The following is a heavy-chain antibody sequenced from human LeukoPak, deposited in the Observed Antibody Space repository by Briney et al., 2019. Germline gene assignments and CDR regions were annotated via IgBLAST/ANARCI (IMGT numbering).Heavy chain of an antibody. D-gene: IGHD1-26*01. CDR3: ARSLVGATTGGIFDP. J-gene: IGHJ5*02. CDR1: GYTFTGYH. V-gene: IGHV1-69*13. Sequence: EASVKVSCRASGYTFTGYHMHWVRQAPGQGLEWMGGIIPIFGTANYAQKFQGRVTITADESTSTAYMELSSLRSEDTAVYYCARSLVGATTGGIFDPWGQGTLVTVSS. CDR2: IIPIFGTA.